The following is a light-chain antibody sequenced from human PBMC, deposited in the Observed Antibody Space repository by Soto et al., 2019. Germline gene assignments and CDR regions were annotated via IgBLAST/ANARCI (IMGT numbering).Light chain of an antibody. J-gene: IGKJ2*01. V-gene: IGKV1-39*01. CDR2: AAS. CDR1: QDVVNY. CDR3: QQSRPTAYT. Sequence: DIDMTQAPSSLSASVGDRVTITCRAGQDVVNYLNWYQQKPGKAPRLLIYAASSLQSGVPSRFSGSGSGTTFTLTITDLQPEDVATYYCQQSRPTAYTFVQGTKVEIK.